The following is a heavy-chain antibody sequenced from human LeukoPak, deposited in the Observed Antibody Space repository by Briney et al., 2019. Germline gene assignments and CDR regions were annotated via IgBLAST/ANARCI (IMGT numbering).Heavy chain of an antibody. D-gene: IGHD4-17*01. CDR3: ARAPTVTDIDY. J-gene: IGHJ4*02. Sequence: GRSLRLSCAASGFTFSSYGMHWVRQAPDKGLEWVAVIWYDGSNKYYADSVKGRFTISRDNSKNTLYLQMNSLRAEDTAVYYCARAPTVTDIDYWGQGTLVTVSS. CDR2: IWYDGSNK. CDR1: GFTFSSYG. V-gene: IGHV3-33*01.